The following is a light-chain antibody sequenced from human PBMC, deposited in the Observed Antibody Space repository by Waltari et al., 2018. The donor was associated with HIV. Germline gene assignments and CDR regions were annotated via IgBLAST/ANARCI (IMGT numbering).Light chain of an antibody. CDR2: NTN. CDR3: QSSDNTLSGSV. CDR1: NSNIGTHA. Sequence: QSVLTQPPSVSGAPGQRVTLSCTGGNSNIGTHAVHWYQQFPGTAPQLLIYNTNKRHSGVPDRFSGSKSGTSASLAITGLQADDEADYYCQSSDNTLSGSVFGGGTRLTVL. J-gene: IGLJ2*01. V-gene: IGLV1-40*01.